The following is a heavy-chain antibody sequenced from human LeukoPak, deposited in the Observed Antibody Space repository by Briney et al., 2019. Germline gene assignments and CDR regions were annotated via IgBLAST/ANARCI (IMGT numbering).Heavy chain of an antibody. J-gene: IGHJ4*02. CDR2: ISSSSSTI. CDR1: GFTFSSYS. D-gene: IGHD3-22*01. V-gene: IGHV3-48*01. CDR3: ARDPEHYDSSGYYTLKDD. Sequence: GGSLRLSCAASGFTFSSYSMNWVRQAPGKGLEWVSYISSSSSTIYYADSVKGRFTISRDNAKNSLYLQMNSLRAEDTAVYYCARDPEHYDSSGYYTLKDDWGQGTLVTVSS.